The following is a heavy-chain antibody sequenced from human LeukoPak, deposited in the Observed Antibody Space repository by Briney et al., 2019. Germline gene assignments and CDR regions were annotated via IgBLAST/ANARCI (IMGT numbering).Heavy chain of an antibody. CDR1: GYTFTGYY. CDR2: INPNSGGT. D-gene: IGHD3-9*01. CDR3: ARDFSDYDILTGYMYYYYYMDV. V-gene: IGHV1-2*02. Sequence: GASVKVSCKASGYTFTGYYMHWVRQAPGQGLEWMGWINPNSGGTNYAQKFQGRVTMTRDTSISTAYMELSRLRSDDTAVYYCARDFSDYDILTGYMYYYYYMDVWGKGTTVTISS. J-gene: IGHJ6*03.